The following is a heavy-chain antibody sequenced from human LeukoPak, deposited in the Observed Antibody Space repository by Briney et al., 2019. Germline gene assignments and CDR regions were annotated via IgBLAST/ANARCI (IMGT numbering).Heavy chain of an antibody. Sequence: PGGSLRLSCSASGFTFSSYAMTWVRQAPGKGLEWVSAIGSSGTSTYYADSVKGRFTISRDNSKNTLYLQMNSLRAEDTAVYYCARDQVGGGYQPFDYWGQGTLVTVSS. CDR1: GFTFSSYA. V-gene: IGHV3-23*01. CDR2: IGSSGTST. J-gene: IGHJ4*02. CDR3: ARDQVGGGYQPFDY. D-gene: IGHD1-26*01.